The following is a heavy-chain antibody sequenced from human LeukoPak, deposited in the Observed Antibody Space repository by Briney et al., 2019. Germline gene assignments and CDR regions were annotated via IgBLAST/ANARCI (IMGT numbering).Heavy chain of an antibody. CDR3: AKGESSARPLDY. CDR1: GFTFSSYG. V-gene: IGHV3-30*18. CDR2: ISYDGSNK. Sequence: GGSLRLSCAASGFTFSSYGMHWVRQAPGKGLEWVAVISYDGSNKYYADSVKGRFTISRDNSKNTLYLQMNSLRAEDTAVYYCAKGESSARPLDYWGRGTLVTVSS. D-gene: IGHD6-6*01. J-gene: IGHJ4*02.